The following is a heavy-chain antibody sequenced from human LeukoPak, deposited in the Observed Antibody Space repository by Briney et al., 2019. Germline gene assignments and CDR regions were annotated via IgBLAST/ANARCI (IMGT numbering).Heavy chain of an antibody. D-gene: IGHD3-22*01. V-gene: IGHV1-2*02. Sequence: ASVKVPCKASGYTFTGYYMHWVRQAPGQGLEWMGWINPNSGGTNYAQKFQGRVTMTRDTSISTAYMELSRLRSDDTAVYYCAGNREYYDSSGYYYVLDYWGQGTLVTVSS. CDR2: INPNSGGT. CDR1: GYTFTGYY. J-gene: IGHJ4*02. CDR3: AGNREYYDSSGYYYVLDY.